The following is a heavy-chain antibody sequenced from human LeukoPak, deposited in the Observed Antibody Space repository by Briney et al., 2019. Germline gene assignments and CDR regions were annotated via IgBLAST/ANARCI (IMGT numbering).Heavy chain of an antibody. J-gene: IGHJ4*02. CDR2: IYTSGST. CDR1: GGSISSYY. CDR3: ARAGFDDTMIENQFDY. V-gene: IGHV4-4*07. D-gene: IGHD3-22*01. Sequence: SETLSLTCTVSGGSISSYYWSWIRQPAGKGLEWIGRIYTSGSTNYNPSLKSRVTISVDTSKNQFSLKLSSVTAADTAVYYCARAGFDDTMIENQFDYWGQGTLVTVSS.